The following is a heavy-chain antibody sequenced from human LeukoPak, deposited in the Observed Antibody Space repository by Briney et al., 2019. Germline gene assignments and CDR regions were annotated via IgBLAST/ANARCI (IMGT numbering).Heavy chain of an antibody. CDR3: ARGPQYYDILTGYYDY. CDR2: MFYSGST. J-gene: IGHJ4*02. CDR1: GGSVSSTNSY. D-gene: IGHD3-9*01. Sequence: ASETLSLTCTVSGGSVSSTNSYWAWIRQSPGKGLEWIGSMFYSGSTFYNSSLKSRVTVSVDTSRNQFSLKVTSLTAADTAVYYCARGPQYYDILTGYYDYWGQGTLVTVSS. V-gene: IGHV4-39*07.